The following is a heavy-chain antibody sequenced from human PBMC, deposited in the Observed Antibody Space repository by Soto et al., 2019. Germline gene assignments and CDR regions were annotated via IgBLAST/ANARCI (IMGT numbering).Heavy chain of an antibody. V-gene: IGHV3-30*18. Sequence: QVQLVESGGGVVQPGRSLRLSCAASGFTFSSYGMHWVRQAPGKGLEWVAVISYDGSNKYYADSVKGRFTISRDNSKKTLYLQMNRLRAEDTAVYYCAKADEGERTFGYYYYGMDVWGQGTTVNVSS. CDR2: ISYDGSNK. CDR3: AKADEGERTFGYYYYGMDV. J-gene: IGHJ6*02. D-gene: IGHD3-16*01. CDR1: GFTFSSYG.